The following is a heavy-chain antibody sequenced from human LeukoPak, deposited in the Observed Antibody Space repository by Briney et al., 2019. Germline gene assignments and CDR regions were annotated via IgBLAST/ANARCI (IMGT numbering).Heavy chain of an antibody. J-gene: IGHJ3*01. CDR3: ARQTTFDV. CDR2: IFPSDSDT. V-gene: IGHV5-51*01. D-gene: IGHD4-11*01. CDR1: GYSFTSYW. Sequence: GESLKISCKGSGYSFTSYWINWVRQMPGKGLEWMGIIFPSDSDTRYSPSFQGQVTMSVDKSSNTAYLQWSIVKASDPAPYYCARQTTFDVWGQGTMVTVSS.